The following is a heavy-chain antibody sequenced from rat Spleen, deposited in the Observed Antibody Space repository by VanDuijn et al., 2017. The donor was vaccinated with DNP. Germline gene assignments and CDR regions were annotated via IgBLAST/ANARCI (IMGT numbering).Heavy chain of an antibody. Sequence: EVQLVESGGGLVQPGRSMKLSCAASGFTFSNYDMAWVRQAPKKGLEWVATISYDGSSTYYRDSVKGRFTISRDNAKSTLYLQMDSLRSEDTATYYCTLNWDYFDYWGQGVMVTVSS. CDR2: ISYDGSST. V-gene: IGHV5-7*01. D-gene: IGHD5-1*01. CDR1: GFTFSNYD. CDR3: TLNWDYFDY. J-gene: IGHJ2*01.